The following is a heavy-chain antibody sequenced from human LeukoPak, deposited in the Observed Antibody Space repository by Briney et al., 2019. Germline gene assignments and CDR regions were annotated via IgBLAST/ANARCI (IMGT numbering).Heavy chain of an antibody. V-gene: IGHV4-59*01. CDR1: GGSISSYY. CDR2: IDYSGST. D-gene: IGHD3-22*01. CDR3: ARVTGYMIEDYFDY. J-gene: IGHJ4*02. Sequence: SETLSLTCTVSGGSISSYYWSWIRQPPGKGLEWIGSIDYSGSTYYNPSLKSRVTISVDTSKNQFSLRLSSMTAADTAVYYCARVTGYMIEDYFDYWGQGTLVTVSS.